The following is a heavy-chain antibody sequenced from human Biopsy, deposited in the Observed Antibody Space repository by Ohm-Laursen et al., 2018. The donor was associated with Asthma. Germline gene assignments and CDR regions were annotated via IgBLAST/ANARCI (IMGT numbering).Heavy chain of an antibody. CDR2: VSSDGHNK. D-gene: IGHD3-22*01. J-gene: IGHJ4*02. CDR3: AKRRGYYDSSGKGDETFDY. V-gene: IGHV3-30*18. Sequence: RSLRLSCTASGFVFSQCGMHWVRQGPGKGLEWVALVSSDGHNKYYADSVKGRFTISRDNSKNTLYLQMNSLGAEDTAVYYCAKRRGYYDSSGKGDETFDYWGQGTLVTVSS. CDR1: GFVFSQCG.